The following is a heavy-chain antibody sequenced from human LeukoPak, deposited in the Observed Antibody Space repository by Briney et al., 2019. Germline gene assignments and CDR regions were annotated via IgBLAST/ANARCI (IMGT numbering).Heavy chain of an antibody. CDR2: ISAYNGNT. D-gene: IGHD3-22*01. CDR1: GYTFTSYG. V-gene: IGHV1-18*01. Sequence: GASVKVSCKASGYTFTSYGISWVRQAPGQGLEWMGWISAYNGNTNYAQKLQGRVTMTTDTSTSTAYMELSSLRSEDTAVYYCARGDSSGYYLLRSQYYFDYWGQGTLVTVSS. J-gene: IGHJ4*02. CDR3: ARGDSSGYYLLRSQYYFDY.